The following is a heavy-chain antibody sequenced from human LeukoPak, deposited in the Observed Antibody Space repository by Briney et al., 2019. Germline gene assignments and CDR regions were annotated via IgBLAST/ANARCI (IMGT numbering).Heavy chain of an antibody. CDR2: IIPIFGTA. Sequence: ASVKVSCKASGGTFSSYAISWVRQAPGQGLEWMGGIIPIFGTANYAQKFQGRVTITADESTSTAYMELSSLRSEDTAVYYCARDGSGTRGNYYYYYMDVWGKGTTVTISS. CDR3: ARDGSGTRGNYYYYYMDV. J-gene: IGHJ6*03. CDR1: GGTFSSYA. D-gene: IGHD2-8*01. V-gene: IGHV1-69*13.